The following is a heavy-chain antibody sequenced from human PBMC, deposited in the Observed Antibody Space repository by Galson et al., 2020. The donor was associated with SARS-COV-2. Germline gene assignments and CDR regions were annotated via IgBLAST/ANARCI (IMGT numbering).Heavy chain of an antibody. Sequence: GGSLRPSSATSGFSFDDYAMNWLHQAPGKGQEWVSGITWNGAETGYVDSVKGRITISRDNAKNSLYLQMNSLRVEDTAVYYCARRYSPYDALDYWGQGILVTVSS. D-gene: IGHD5-12*01. CDR3: ARRYSPYDALDY. CDR1: GFSFDDYA. J-gene: IGHJ4*02. CDR2: ITWNGAET. V-gene: IGHV3-20*04.